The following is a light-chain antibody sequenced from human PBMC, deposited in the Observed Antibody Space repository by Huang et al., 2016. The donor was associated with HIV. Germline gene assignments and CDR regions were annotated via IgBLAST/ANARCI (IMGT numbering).Light chain of an antibody. Sequence: EIVLTQSPATLSLSPGGRATLSCRASHNISSYLTWYQQKADQAPRLLIYGASNRATDFPARFSGSGSGTDFTLTITSLEPEDFAVYYCQQRFSFGPGTRLDMK. J-gene: IGKJ3*01. CDR1: HNISSY. CDR3: QQRFS. V-gene: IGKV3-11*01. CDR2: GAS.